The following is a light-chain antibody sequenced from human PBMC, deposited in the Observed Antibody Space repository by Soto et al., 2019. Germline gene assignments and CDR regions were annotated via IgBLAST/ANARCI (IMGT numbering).Light chain of an antibody. V-gene: IGLV2-14*01. CDR1: SSDVGGWNY. J-gene: IGLJ3*02. CDR3: SSYTSSSTWV. CDR2: DVS. Sequence: QSVLTQPASVSGSPGQSITISCTGTSSDVGGWNYVSWYQQHPGKAPKLMIYDVSNRPSGVSNRFSGSKSGNTASLTISGLQAEDEADYYCSSYTSSSTWVFGGGTQLTVL.